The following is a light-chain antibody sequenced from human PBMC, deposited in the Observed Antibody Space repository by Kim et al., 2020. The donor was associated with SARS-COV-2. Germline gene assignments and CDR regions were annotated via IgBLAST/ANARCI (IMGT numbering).Light chain of an antibody. V-gene: IGLV1-44*01. Sequence: QSVLTQPPSASGTPGQRVTISCSGSSSNIGSNTVNWYQQLPGTAPKLLIYSNNQRPSGVPDRFSGSKSGTSASLAISGLQSEDEADYYCAACDDSLNGFYGFGTGTKVTVL. CDR3: AACDDSLNGFYG. CDR1: SSNIGSNT. J-gene: IGLJ1*01. CDR2: SNN.